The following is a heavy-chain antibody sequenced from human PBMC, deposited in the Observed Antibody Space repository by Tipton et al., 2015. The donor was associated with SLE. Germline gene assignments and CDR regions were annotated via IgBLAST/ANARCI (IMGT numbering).Heavy chain of an antibody. V-gene: IGHV4-39*07. D-gene: IGHD5-12*01. CDR1: GDSNSSISFY. CDR3: ANDYGGSRGYDNFFDP. J-gene: IGHJ5*02. Sequence: TLSLTCTVSGDSNSSISFYWGWVRQPPGKGLEWIVSIYYRGSTYFNPSLKSRVTISVDTSKNQFSPKLTSVTAADTAVHYCANDYGGSRGYDNFFDPWGQGILVTVSS. CDR2: IYYRGST.